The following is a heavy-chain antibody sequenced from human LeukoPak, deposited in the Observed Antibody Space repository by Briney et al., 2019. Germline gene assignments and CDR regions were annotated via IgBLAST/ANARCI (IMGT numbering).Heavy chain of an antibody. J-gene: IGHJ3*02. CDR1: DGSIINNNHY. V-gene: IGHV4-39*02. Sequence: SETLSLTCTVSDGSIINNNHYWGWTRQPPGKGLEWIGSISYSGGTAYNPSLRSRVTISVDTSKNQLSLKVNSVTAADTAVYYCAREVEYCDSSGYRPHAFDIWGQGTLVTVSS. D-gene: IGHD3-22*01. CDR2: ISYSGGT. CDR3: AREVEYCDSSGYRPHAFDI.